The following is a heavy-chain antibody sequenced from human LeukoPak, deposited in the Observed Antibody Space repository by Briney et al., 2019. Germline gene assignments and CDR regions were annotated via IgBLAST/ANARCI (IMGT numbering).Heavy chain of an antibody. V-gene: IGHV6-1*01. CDR2: TYYRSKWYN. Sequence: SQTLSLTCAISGDSVSSNSAAWNWIRQSPSRGLEWLGRTYYRSKWYNDYAVSVKSRITINPDTSKNQFSLQLNSVTPEDTAVYYCARDRFYYGSGSYYTAPYFDYWGQGTLVTVSS. D-gene: IGHD3-10*01. J-gene: IGHJ4*02. CDR1: GDSVSSNSAA. CDR3: ARDRFYYGSGSYYTAPYFDY.